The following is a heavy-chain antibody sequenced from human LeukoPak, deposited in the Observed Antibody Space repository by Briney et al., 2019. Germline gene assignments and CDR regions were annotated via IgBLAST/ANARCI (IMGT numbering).Heavy chain of an antibody. Sequence: SETLSLTCTVSGGSISSYYWSWIRQPAGKGLEWIGRIYTSGSTNYNPSLKSRVTMSVDTSKNQFSLKLSSVTAADTAVYYCARVRRIAAAGSDWFDPWGQGTLVPVSS. CDR3: ARVRRIAAAGSDWFDP. D-gene: IGHD6-13*01. V-gene: IGHV4-4*07. J-gene: IGHJ5*02. CDR2: IYTSGST. CDR1: GGSISSYY.